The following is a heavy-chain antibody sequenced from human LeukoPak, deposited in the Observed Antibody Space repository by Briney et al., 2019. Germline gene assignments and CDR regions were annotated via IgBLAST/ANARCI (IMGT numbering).Heavy chain of an antibody. J-gene: IGHJ4*02. V-gene: IGHV4-59*01. CDR1: GGSMSDYY. D-gene: IGHD2-2*01. CDR3: ARDQRRTSYFDY. CDR2: IYYTGTT. Sequence: SETLSLTCTVSGGSMSDYYWSWIRQPPGKGLEWIGYIYYTGTTNYNPSLKSRVTILVDTSKNQFSLKLNPVTAADTGVYYCARDQRRTSYFDYWGQGTLVTVSS.